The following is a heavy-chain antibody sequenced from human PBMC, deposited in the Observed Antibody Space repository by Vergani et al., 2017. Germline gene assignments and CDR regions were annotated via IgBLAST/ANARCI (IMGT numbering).Heavy chain of an antibody. Sequence: EVQLVESGGGLVQPGRSLRLSCAASGFTFSSYAMSWVRQAPGKGLEWVSAISGSGGSTYYADSVKGRFTISRDNSKNTLYLQMNSLRAEDTAVYYCAKDALRYFDWPNECCYYMDVWGKGTTVTVSS. J-gene: IGHJ6*03. D-gene: IGHD3-9*01. V-gene: IGHV3-23*04. CDR1: GFTFSSYA. CDR3: AKDALRYFDWPNECCYYMDV. CDR2: ISGSGGST.